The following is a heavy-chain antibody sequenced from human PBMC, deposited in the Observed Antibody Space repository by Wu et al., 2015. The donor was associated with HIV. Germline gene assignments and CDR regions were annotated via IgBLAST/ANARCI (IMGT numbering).Heavy chain of an antibody. CDR3: ARDQRDIVVVPAAMYYYYYYMDV. D-gene: IGHD2-2*01. V-gene: IGHV1-46*03. J-gene: IGHJ6*03. Sequence: QVQLVQSGAEVKKPGASVKVSCKASGYTFTSYYMHWVRQAPGQGLEWMGIINPSGGSTSYAQKFQGRVTMTRDTSTSTVYMELSSLRSEDTAVYYCARDQRDIVVVPAAMYYYYYYMDVWGKGTTVTVSS. CDR2: INPSGGST. CDR1: GYTFTSYY.